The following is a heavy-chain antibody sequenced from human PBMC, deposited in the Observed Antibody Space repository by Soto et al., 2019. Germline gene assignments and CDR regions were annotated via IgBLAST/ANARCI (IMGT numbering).Heavy chain of an antibody. V-gene: IGHV1-18*01. CDR3: ARVSSGWYYWFAP. Sequence: GASVKVSCKASGYTFTSYGISCVRQAPGQGLEWMGWISTNNGNTNYAQKLQGRVTMTTDTSTSTAYMELRSLRSDDTAVYYCARVSSGWYYWFAPWGQGTLVTVSS. CDR2: ISTNNGNT. CDR1: GYTFTSYG. J-gene: IGHJ5*02. D-gene: IGHD6-19*01.